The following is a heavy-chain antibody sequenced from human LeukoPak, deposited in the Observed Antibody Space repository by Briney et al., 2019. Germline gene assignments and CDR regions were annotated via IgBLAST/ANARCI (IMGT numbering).Heavy chain of an antibody. CDR3: AKAWRGDYIPDYFDY. CDR2: ISGSGVP. V-gene: IGHV3-23*01. D-gene: IGHD4-17*01. J-gene: IGHJ4*02. Sequence: GGSLRLSCAASGFAFASSAMSWVRQAPGKGLAWVSSISGSGVPYYADSVKGRFTISRDTSKNTLYLQVNSLRVEDTAVYYCAKAWRGDYIPDYFDYWGQGTLVTVSS. CDR1: GFAFASSA.